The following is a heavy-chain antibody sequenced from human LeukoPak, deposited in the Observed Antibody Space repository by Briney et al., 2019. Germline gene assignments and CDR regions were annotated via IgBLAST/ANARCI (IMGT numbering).Heavy chain of an antibody. Sequence: ASVKVSCKASGYTFTIYYMHWVRQAPGQGLEWMGIINRIGGSTSYAQKFQGRVTMTRDTSTSTVYMELRSLRSEDTAVYYCARDGYNLDYFDYWGQGTLVTVSS. CDR2: INRIGGST. J-gene: IGHJ4*02. D-gene: IGHD5-24*01. CDR3: ARDGYNLDYFDY. CDR1: GYTFTIYY. V-gene: IGHV1-46*01.